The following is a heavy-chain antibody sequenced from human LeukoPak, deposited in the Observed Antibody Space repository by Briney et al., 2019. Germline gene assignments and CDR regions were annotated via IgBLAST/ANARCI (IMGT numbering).Heavy chain of an antibody. Sequence: GGSLRLSCAASGFTFSSYAMSWVRQAPGKGLEWVSVISDSGGYTYYADSVKGRFTISRDSSKNTLYLQMNSLRAEDTAVYYCAKAYCSSNRCYFFDYWGQGTLVTVSS. J-gene: IGHJ4*02. CDR2: ISDSGGYT. CDR3: AKAYCSSNRCYFFDY. CDR1: GFTFSSYA. D-gene: IGHD2-2*01. V-gene: IGHV3-23*01.